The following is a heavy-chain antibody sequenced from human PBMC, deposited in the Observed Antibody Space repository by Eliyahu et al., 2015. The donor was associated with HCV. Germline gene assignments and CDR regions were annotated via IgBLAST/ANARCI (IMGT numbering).Heavy chain of an antibody. V-gene: IGHV3-53*01. CDR2: IYNGGST. CDR1: GFTVSSNY. D-gene: IGHD2-15*01. Sequence: EVQLVESGGGLIQPGGSLRLSCAASGFTVSSNYMSWVRQAPGKGLEWVSVIYNGGSTYYADSVKGRFTISRDNSKNTLYLQMNSLRAEDTAVYYCAREGCSGGSCYSNLGAFDIWGQGTMVTVSS. J-gene: IGHJ3*02. CDR3: AREGCSGGSCYSNLGAFDI.